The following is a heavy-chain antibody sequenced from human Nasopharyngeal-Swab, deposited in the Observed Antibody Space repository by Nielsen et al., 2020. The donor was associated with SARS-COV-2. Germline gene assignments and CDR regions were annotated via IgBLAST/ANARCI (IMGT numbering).Heavy chain of an antibody. V-gene: IGHV4-34*01. J-gene: IGHJ6*03. CDR2: INHSGST. D-gene: IGHD6-19*01. CDR1: GGSFSGYY. Sequence: SETLSLTCAVYGGSFSGYYWSWLRQPPGKGLEWIGEINHSGSTNYNPSLKSRVPISVETSKNQFSLKLSSVTAADTAVYYCARGASIAVAGILLPDYYYYMDVWGKGTTVTVSS. CDR3: ARGASIAVAGILLPDYYYYMDV.